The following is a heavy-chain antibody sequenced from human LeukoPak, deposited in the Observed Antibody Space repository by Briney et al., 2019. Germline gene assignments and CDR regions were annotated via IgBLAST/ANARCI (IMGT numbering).Heavy chain of an antibody. D-gene: IGHD5-24*01. Sequence: SETLSLTCTVSGGSISSYYWSWIRQPPGKGLEWIGFIYDSGSTNYNPSLKSRVTISVDTSKNQFSLKLRSVTAAETAVYYCAREGRYRYGYNEYHSYMDIWGKGTTVTVSS. CDR3: AREGRYRYGYNEYHSYMDI. J-gene: IGHJ6*03. V-gene: IGHV4-59*01. CDR1: GGSISSYY. CDR2: IYDSGST.